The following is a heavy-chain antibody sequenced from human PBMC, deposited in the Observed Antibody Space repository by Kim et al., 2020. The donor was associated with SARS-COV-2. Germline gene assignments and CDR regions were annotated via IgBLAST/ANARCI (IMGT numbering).Heavy chain of an antibody. J-gene: IGHJ5*02. V-gene: IGHV3-7*03. CDR3: AREGLAYCGGDCPHNWFDP. Sequence: GGSLRLSCAASGFTFSSYWMSWVRQAPGKGLEWVANIKQDGSEKYYVDSVKGRFTISRDNAKNSLYLQMNSLRAEDTAVYYCAREGLAYCGGDCPHNWFDPWGQGTLVTVSS. D-gene: IGHD2-21*02. CDR1: GFTFSSYW. CDR2: IKQDGSEK.